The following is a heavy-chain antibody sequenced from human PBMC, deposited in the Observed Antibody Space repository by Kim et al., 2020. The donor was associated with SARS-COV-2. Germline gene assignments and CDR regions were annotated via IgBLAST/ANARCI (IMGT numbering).Heavy chain of an antibody. D-gene: IGHD2-2*02. CDR3: ARGFRKAPAAIPKPYYYYYMDV. Sequence: SETLSLTCAVYGGSFSGYYWSWIRQPPGKGLEWIGEINHSGSTNYNPSLKSRVTISVDTSKNQFSLKLSSVTAADTAVYYCARGFRKAPAAIPKPYYYYYMDVWGKGTTVTVSS. J-gene: IGHJ6*03. CDR1: GGSFSGYY. CDR2: INHSGST. V-gene: IGHV4-34*01.